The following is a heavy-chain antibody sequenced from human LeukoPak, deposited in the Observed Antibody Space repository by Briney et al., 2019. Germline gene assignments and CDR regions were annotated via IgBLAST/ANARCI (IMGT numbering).Heavy chain of an antibody. CDR1: GFTFSSYS. Sequence: GGSLILSCAASGFTFSSYSMNWVRQAPGKGLEWVSSISSSSSYIYYADSVKGRFTISRDNAKNSLYLQMNSLRAEDTAVYYCARDWYTSSWYFDNWGQGTLVTVSS. CDR2: ISSSSSYI. J-gene: IGHJ4*02. CDR3: ARDWYTSSWYFDN. D-gene: IGHD6-13*01. V-gene: IGHV3-21*01.